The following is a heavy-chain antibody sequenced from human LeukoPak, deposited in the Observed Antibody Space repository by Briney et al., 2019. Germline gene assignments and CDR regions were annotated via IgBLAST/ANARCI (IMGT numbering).Heavy chain of an antibody. Sequence: GGSLRLSCAASGFTFSSYAMSWVRQAPGKGLEWVSAISGSGGSTYYADSVKGRFTISRDNSKNTLYLQMSSLRAEDTAVYYCAASGYYDSSGYFDYWGQGTLVTVSS. V-gene: IGHV3-23*01. D-gene: IGHD3-22*01. J-gene: IGHJ4*02. CDR2: ISGSGGST. CDR1: GFTFSSYA. CDR3: AASGYYDSSGYFDY.